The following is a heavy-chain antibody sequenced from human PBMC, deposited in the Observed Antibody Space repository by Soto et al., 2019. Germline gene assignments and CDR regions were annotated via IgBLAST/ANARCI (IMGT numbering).Heavy chain of an antibody. Sequence: PSETLSLTCAVYGGSFSGYYWSWIRQPPGKGLEWIGEINHSGSTNYNPSLKSRVTISVDTSKNQFSLKLSSVTAADTAVYYCARGRPSAEGGYCSSTSCYIFDYWGQGTLVTVSS. D-gene: IGHD2-2*02. V-gene: IGHV4-34*01. J-gene: IGHJ4*02. CDR2: INHSGST. CDR1: GGSFSGYY. CDR3: ARGRPSAEGGYCSSTSCYIFDY.